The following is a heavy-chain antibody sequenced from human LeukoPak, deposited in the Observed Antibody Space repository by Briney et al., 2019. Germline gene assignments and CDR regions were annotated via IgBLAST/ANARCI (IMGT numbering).Heavy chain of an antibody. CDR1: GFTFTTYW. J-gene: IGHJ4*02. CDR3: ARGTNGIWSFDY. V-gene: IGHV3-74*01. Sequence: PGGSLRLSCAASGFTFTTYWMHWARQAPGKGLVWVSRINSDGSGTTYADSVKGRFTISRDNAKNTLYLQMNSLRAEDTAVYYCARGTNGIWSFDYWGQGTLVTVSS. D-gene: IGHD2-8*01. CDR2: INSDGSGT.